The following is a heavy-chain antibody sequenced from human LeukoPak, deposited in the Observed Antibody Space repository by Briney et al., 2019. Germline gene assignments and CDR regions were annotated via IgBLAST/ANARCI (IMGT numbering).Heavy chain of an antibody. V-gene: IGHV4-34*01. CDR2: INHSGST. CDR3: ARTLEPDYGDPPFDY. D-gene: IGHD4-17*01. J-gene: IGHJ4*02. Sequence: PSETLSLTCAVYGGSFSGYYWSWIRQPPGKGLEWIGEINHSGSTNYNPSLKSRVTISVDTSKNQFSLKLSSVTAADTAVYYCARTLEPDYGDPPFDYWGQGTLVTVSS. CDR1: GGSFSGYY.